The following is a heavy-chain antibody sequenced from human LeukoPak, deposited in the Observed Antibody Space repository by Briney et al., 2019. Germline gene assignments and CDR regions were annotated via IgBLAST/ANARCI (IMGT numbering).Heavy chain of an antibody. CDR1: GFTFSSYA. CDR3: AKVQSNSSGWYGPFDY. V-gene: IGHV3-23*01. D-gene: IGHD6-19*01. Sequence: GGSLRLSCAASGFTFSSYAMSWVRQAPGKGLEWVSAISGSGGSTYYADSVKGRFTISRDNSKNTLYLQMNSLRAEDTAVYYCAKVQSNSSGWYGPFDYWGQETLVTVSS. CDR2: ISGSGGST. J-gene: IGHJ4*02.